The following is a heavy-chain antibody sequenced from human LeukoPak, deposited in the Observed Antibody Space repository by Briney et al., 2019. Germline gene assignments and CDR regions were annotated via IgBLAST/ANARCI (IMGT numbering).Heavy chain of an antibody. CDR1: GLSFSNYW. V-gene: IGHV3-74*01. CDR3: ASAYTYVRLGDH. CDR2: TNLHGTTV. J-gene: IGHJ4*02. D-gene: IGHD3-16*01. Sequence: PGGSLRLSCAVSGLSFSNYWMHWVRQAPGKGLVWVARTNLHGTTVDYADSVKGRFTISRDNAKNTLFLQMNSLRAEDTAGYYCASAYTYVRLGDHWGQGTLVTVSS.